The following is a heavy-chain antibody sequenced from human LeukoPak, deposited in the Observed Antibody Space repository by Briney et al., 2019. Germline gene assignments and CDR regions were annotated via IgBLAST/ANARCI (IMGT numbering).Heavy chain of an antibody. V-gene: IGHV3-15*01. D-gene: IGHD3-10*01. CDR2: IKSKTDGRTT. CDR3: TTSIWFGESYFGP. J-gene: IGHJ5*02. CDR1: GFTFSNAW. Sequence: GGSLRLSCAASGFTFSNAWMSWVRQAPGKGLEWVGRIKSKTDGRTTDYAAPVKGRFTISRDDSKNTLYLQMNSLKTEDTAVYYCTTSIWFGESYFGPWGQGTLVTVSS.